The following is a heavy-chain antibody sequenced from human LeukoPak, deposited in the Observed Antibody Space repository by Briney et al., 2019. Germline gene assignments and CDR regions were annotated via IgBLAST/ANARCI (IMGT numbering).Heavy chain of an antibody. D-gene: IGHD6-19*01. CDR2: IYHSGRT. J-gene: IGHJ5*02. V-gene: IGHV4-38-2*02. Sequence: PSETLSLTCTVSGYSISSGYYWGWIRQPPGQGLEWIGSIYHSGRTYSNPPLKSRDTRSVDRAKNQFSLTLSSVTAADTAVYYCARVGPYSSGWYFAWFDPWGQGTLVTVSS. CDR3: ARVGPYSSGWYFAWFDP. CDR1: GYSISSGYY.